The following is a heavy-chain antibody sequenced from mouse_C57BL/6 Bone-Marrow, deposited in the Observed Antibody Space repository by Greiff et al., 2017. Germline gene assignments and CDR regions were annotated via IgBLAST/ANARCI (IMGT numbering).Heavy chain of an antibody. CDR2: IHPNSGST. Sequence: VQLQQPGAELVKPGASVKLSCKASGYTFTSYWMHWVKQRPGQGLEWIGMIHPNSGSTNYNEKFKSKATLTVDKSSSTAYMQLSSLTSEDSAVYYSARRDYTPRAWFAYWGQGTLVTVSA. V-gene: IGHV1-64*01. D-gene: IGHD2-12*01. CDR3: ARRDYTPRAWFAY. CDR1: GYTFTSYW. J-gene: IGHJ3*01.